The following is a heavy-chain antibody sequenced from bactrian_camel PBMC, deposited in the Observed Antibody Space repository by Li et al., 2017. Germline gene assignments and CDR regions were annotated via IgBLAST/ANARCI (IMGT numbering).Heavy chain of an antibody. J-gene: IGHJ4*01. CDR1: GYTYYSDC. CDR3: AAAKRARLGFCTLRDPTQY. D-gene: IGHD5*01. V-gene: IGHV3S56*01. CDR2: LKGDGRT. Sequence: HVQLVESGGGPVQAGGSLRLACVASGYTYYSDCVSWYRQTPGKERELVSALKGDGRTLDSDSVKGRFAISRDNTKNALHLQMNVLEPEDTAMYYGAAAKRARLGFCTLRDPTQYWGQGTQVTVS.